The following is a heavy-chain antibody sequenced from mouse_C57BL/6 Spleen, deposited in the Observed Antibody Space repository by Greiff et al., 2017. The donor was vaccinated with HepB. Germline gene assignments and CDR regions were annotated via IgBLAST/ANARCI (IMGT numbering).Heavy chain of an antibody. CDR3: ATHYGSSYGFAY. V-gene: IGHV1-55*01. CDR1: GYTFTSYW. D-gene: IGHD1-1*01. CDR2: IYPGSGST. J-gene: IGHJ3*01. Sequence: VQLQQPGAELVKPGASVKMSCKASGYTFTSYWITWVKQRPGQGLEWIGDIYPGSGSTNYNEKFKSKATLTVDTSSSTAYMQLSSLTSEDSAVYYCATHYGSSYGFAYWGQGTLVTVSA.